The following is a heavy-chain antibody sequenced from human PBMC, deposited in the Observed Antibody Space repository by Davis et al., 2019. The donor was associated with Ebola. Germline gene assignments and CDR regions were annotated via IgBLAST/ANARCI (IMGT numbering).Heavy chain of an antibody. CDR1: GGTFSSYA. CDR2: IIPILGIA. CDR3: ARQRFLEWPMDV. J-gene: IGHJ6*02. D-gene: IGHD3-3*01. V-gene: IGHV1-69*04. Sequence: SVKVSCKASGGTFSSYAISWVRQAPGQGLEWMGRIIPILGIANYAQKFQGRVTITADKSTSTAYMELSSLRSEDTAVYYCARQRFLEWPMDVWGQGTTVTVSS.